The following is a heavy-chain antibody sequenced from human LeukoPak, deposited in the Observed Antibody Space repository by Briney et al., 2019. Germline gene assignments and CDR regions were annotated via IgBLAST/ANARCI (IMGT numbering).Heavy chain of an antibody. V-gene: IGHV3-30*02. Sequence: GGSLRLSCAASGFTFSSYGMHWVRQAPGKGLEWVAFIRYDGSNRYYADSVKGRFTISRDNSKNTLYLQMNSLRAEDTAVYYCAKDATTYYYDSSGYHFYYWGQGTLVTVSS. D-gene: IGHD3-22*01. CDR2: IRYDGSNR. CDR1: GFTFSSYG. J-gene: IGHJ4*02. CDR3: AKDATTYYYDSSGYHFYY.